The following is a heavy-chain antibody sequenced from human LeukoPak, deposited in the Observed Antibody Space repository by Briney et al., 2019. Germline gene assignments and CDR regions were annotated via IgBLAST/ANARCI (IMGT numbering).Heavy chain of an antibody. D-gene: IGHD2-2*01. V-gene: IGHV3-30*02. Sequence: GGSLRLSCAASGFTFSSYGMHWVRQAPGKGLEWVAFIRYDGSNKYYADSVKGRFTISGDNSKNTLYLQMNSLRAEDTAVYYCAKGVACSSTSCSAFDYWGQGTLATVSS. CDR3: AKGVACSSTSCSAFDY. J-gene: IGHJ4*02. CDR1: GFTFSSYG. CDR2: IRYDGSNK.